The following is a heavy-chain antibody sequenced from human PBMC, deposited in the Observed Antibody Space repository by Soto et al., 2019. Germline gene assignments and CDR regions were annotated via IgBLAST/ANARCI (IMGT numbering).Heavy chain of an antibody. CDR3: VREGRGSFDF. CDR2: IGGRGNSA. Sequence: XVSLRLSCAACGFIVTNYAMNGVRQAPGKGLEWVSVIGGRGNSAYYADSVQGRFTISRDNSKNTLSLQMSSLTADDTAIYYCVREGRGSFDFWGRGTMVTVSS. CDR1: GFIVTNYA. J-gene: IGHJ3*01. D-gene: IGHD5-12*01. V-gene: IGHV3-23*01.